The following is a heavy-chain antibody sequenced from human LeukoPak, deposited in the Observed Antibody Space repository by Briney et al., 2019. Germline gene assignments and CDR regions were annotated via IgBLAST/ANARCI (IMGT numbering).Heavy chain of an antibody. CDR1: GFTFSGSA. Sequence: PGGSLRLSCAASGFTFSGSAMHWVRQASGKGLEWVGRIRSKANSYATAYAASVKGRFTTSRDDSKNTAYLQMNSLKTEDTAVYYCAMVRGSYYSYWGQGTLVTVSS. D-gene: IGHD3-10*01. CDR3: AMVRGSYYSY. CDR2: IRSKANSYAT. V-gene: IGHV3-73*01. J-gene: IGHJ4*02.